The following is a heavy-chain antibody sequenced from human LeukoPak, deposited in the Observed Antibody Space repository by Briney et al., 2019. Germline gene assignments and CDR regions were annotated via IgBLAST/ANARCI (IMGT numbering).Heavy chain of an antibody. CDR2: IYYSGST. CDR3: ARDLYSGYDWVGFNI. Sequence: SETLSLTCTVSGGSIRSYYWSWIWQPPGKGLEWIGYIYYSGSTNYNPSLKGRVSISVDTSKNQFSLKLSSVTAADTAVYYCARDLYSGYDWVGFNIWGQGTVVTVSS. V-gene: IGHV4-59*01. D-gene: IGHD5-12*01. J-gene: IGHJ3*02. CDR1: GGSIRSYY.